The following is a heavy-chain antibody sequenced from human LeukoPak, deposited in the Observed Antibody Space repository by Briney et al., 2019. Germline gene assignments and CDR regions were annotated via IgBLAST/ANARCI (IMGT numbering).Heavy chain of an antibody. D-gene: IGHD4-17*01. Sequence: GESLKISCQASGYSFFRYWIGWVRQMPGKGLEWMGIIYPGDSDTRYSPSFQGQVTISADRSVSTVYLQWSSLKASDTAMYYCARQNDYANNLRGLDPFDLWGLGTMVTVSS. J-gene: IGHJ3*01. V-gene: IGHV5-51*01. CDR3: ARQNDYANNLRGLDPFDL. CDR2: IYPGDSDT. CDR1: GYSFFRYW.